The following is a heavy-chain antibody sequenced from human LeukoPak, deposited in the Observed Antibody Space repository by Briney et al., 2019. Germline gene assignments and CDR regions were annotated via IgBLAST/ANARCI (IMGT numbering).Heavy chain of an antibody. V-gene: IGHV3-23*01. CDR1: GFTFSSYA. CDR3: SGGHYFFDY. CDR2: ISGSGGST. J-gene: IGHJ4*02. Sequence: GGSLRLSCAASGFTFSSYAMSWVRQAPGKGLEWVSAISGSGGSTYYADSVKGRFTISRDNSKNTLYLQIKSLRVEDTAVYYCSGGHYFFDYWGQGTLVTVSS.